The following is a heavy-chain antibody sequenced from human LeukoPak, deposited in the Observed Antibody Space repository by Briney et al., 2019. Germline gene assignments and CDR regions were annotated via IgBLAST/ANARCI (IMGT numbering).Heavy chain of an antibody. CDR1: GGSISRYY. Sequence: PSETLSLTCTVSGGSISRYYWSWTRPPPGKGLEWVGYIYYSGSTTYNPSPKSRATISVDTSKTQFSLKLSSVTAADTAVYYCARDGGLANNYFDYWGQGTLVTVSS. J-gene: IGHJ4*02. V-gene: IGHV4-59*01. D-gene: IGHD4-23*01. CDR3: ARDGGLANNYFDY. CDR2: IYYSGST.